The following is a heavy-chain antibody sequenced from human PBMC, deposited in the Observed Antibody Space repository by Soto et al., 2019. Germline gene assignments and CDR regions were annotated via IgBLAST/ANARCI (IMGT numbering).Heavy chain of an antibody. CDR1: GGSISSYY. J-gene: IGHJ4*02. CDR2: IYYSGST. D-gene: IGHD1-1*01. V-gene: IGHV4-59*01. CDR3: ARHWQILWYLDY. Sequence: SSETLSLTCTVSGGSISSYYWSWIRQPPGKGLEWIGYIYYSGSTNYNPSLKSRVTISVDTSKNQFSLKLSSVTAADTAVYYCARHWQILWYLDYWGQRILVTVSS.